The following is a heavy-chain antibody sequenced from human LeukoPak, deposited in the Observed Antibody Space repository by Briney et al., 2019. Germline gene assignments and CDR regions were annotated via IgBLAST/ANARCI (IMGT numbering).Heavy chain of an antibody. Sequence: SETLSLTCNVSGGSISGYYWSWIRQPPGKELEWIGYVYYSENTKYNPSLESRVTISLDTSKNQSSLRLNSVTTADAAVYFCTRRVAVTGTPKAYFDYWGQGILVTVSS. CDR3: TRRVAVTGTPKAYFDY. D-gene: IGHD6-19*01. CDR1: GGSISGYY. CDR2: VYYSENT. J-gene: IGHJ4*02. V-gene: IGHV4-59*08.